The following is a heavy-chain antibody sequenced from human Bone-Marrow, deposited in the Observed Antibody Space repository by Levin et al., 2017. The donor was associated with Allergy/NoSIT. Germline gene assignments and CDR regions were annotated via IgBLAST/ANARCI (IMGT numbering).Heavy chain of an antibody. CDR1: GGYISSYY. Sequence: SETLSLTCSVSGGYISSYYWSWIRQPPGKGLEWIAYIYHSGSTNYNPSLKSRVTISVDRSKKQFSLKLNSVTAADTAVYYCAGGVGTTHFQHWGQGTLFTVSS. CDR3: AGGVGTTHFQH. CDR2: IYHSGST. V-gene: IGHV4-59*01. J-gene: IGHJ1*01. D-gene: IGHD3-16*01.